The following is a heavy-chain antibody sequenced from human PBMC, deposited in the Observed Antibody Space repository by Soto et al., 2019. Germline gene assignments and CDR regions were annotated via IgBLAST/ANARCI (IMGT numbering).Heavy chain of an antibody. CDR3: ARVKGVFGVVIMWLPNAFDI. CDR2: ISAYNGNT. D-gene: IGHD3-3*01. CDR1: GYTFTSYG. V-gene: IGHV1-18*01. J-gene: IGHJ3*02. Sequence: ASVKVSCKASGYTFTSYGISWVRQAPGQGLEWMGWISAYNGNTNYAQKLQGRVTMTTDTSTSTAYMELRRLRSDDKAGYYCARVKGVFGVVIMWLPNAFDIWGQGTMVTVSS.